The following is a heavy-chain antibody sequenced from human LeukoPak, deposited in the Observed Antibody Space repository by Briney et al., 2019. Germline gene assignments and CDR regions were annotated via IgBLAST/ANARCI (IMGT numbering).Heavy chain of an antibody. Sequence: SGPTLVSPTQTLTLTFTFSGFSLSTSGVGVGWIRQPPGKALEWLAFIYWDDDKRYSPSLKSRLTITKDTSKNQVVLTMTNMDPVDTATYYCAHISREGGQQVVPEGWDYWGQGTLVTVSS. CDR1: GFSLSTSGVG. V-gene: IGHV2-5*02. CDR3: AHISREGGQQVVPEGWDY. J-gene: IGHJ4*02. CDR2: IYWDDDK. D-gene: IGHD6-13*01.